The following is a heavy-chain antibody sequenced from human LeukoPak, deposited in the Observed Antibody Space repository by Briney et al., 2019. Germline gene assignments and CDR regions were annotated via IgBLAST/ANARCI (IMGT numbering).Heavy chain of an antibody. Sequence: PGGSLRLSCAGSGFIFNNYAMHWVRQPPGKGLEWVSGISWNSGTIDYADSVRGRFTISRDIAKNSLYLQMDSLRVEDTAFYYCAKDNRRHYTSGPNPDSLHWGQGALVTVSS. CDR3: AKDNRRHYTSGPNPDSLH. V-gene: IGHV3-9*01. J-gene: IGHJ4*02. D-gene: IGHD6-19*01. CDR2: ISWNSGTI. CDR1: GFIFNNYA.